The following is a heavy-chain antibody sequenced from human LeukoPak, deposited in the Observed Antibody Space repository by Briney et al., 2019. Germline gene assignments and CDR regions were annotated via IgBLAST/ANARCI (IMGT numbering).Heavy chain of an antibody. CDR3: ANLITMVRGVLRGYFNY. CDR1: GFAFSSYA. CDR2: ISGSGGTT. J-gene: IGHJ4*02. D-gene: IGHD3-10*01. V-gene: IGHV3-23*01. Sequence: GGSLRLSCAASGFAFSSYAMSWVRQAPGKGLEWVSVISGSGGTTYYADSVKGRFTISRDNSKSTLYLQMNSLRAEDTAVYYCANLITMVRGVLRGYFNYWGQGTLVTVSS.